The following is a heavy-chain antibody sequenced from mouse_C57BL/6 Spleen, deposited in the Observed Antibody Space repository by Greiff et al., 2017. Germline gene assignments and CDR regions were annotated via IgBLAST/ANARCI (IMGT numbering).Heavy chain of an antibody. CDR1: GYTFTSYW. Sequence: QVQLQQPGAELVRPGSSVKLSCKASGYTFTSYWMDWVKQRPGQGLEWIGNIYPSDSETHYNQKFKDKATLTVDKSSSTAYMQLSSLTSEDSAVYYCARDWDGPCYAMDYWGQGTSVTVSS. V-gene: IGHV1-61*01. D-gene: IGHD4-1*01. CDR3: ARDWDGPCYAMDY. CDR2: IYPSDSET. J-gene: IGHJ4*01.